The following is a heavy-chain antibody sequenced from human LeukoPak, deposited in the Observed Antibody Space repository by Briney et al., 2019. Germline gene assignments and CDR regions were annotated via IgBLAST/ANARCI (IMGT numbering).Heavy chain of an antibody. CDR2: IKQDESEK. CDR1: GFTFSSNW. V-gene: IGHV3-7*01. Sequence: GGSLRLSCAASGFTFSSNWMSWVRQAPGKGLEWVANIKQDESEKYYVDSVKGRFTISRDNAKNSLYLQMNSLRAEDTAVYYCARSIAATFDYWGQGTLVTVSS. J-gene: IGHJ4*02. CDR3: ARSIAATFDY. D-gene: IGHD6-6*01.